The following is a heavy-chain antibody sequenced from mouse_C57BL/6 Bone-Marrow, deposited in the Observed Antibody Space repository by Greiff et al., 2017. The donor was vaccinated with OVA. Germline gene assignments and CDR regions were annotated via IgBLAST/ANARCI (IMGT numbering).Heavy chain of an antibody. CDR3: ARGLPLYYAMDY. J-gene: IGHJ4*01. CDR2: IRYSGST. Sequence: EVKLLESGPGMVKPSQSLSLTCTVTGYSITSGYDWHWIRHFPGNKLEWMGYIRYSGSTNYNPSLKSRISITHDTSKNHFFLKLNSVTTEDTATYYCARGLPLYYAMDYWGQGTSVTVSS. CDR1: GYSITSGYD. D-gene: IGHD2-2*01. V-gene: IGHV3-1*01.